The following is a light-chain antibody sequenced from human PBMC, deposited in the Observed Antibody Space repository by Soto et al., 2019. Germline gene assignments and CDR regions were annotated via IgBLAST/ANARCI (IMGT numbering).Light chain of an antibody. CDR3: NQYGSSPCGFFGLT. V-gene: IGKV3-20*01. Sequence: DMGVTQSPCTPPLSPGERATLSCTASQSVSSSYLAWYQQKPGQAPRLLLYVASSRATGIPDRFSGSGSGKDFTFTISRLEPEDFAVYYCNQYGSSPCGFFGLTFGHGTNVEI. J-gene: IGKJ1*01. CDR1: QSVSSSY. CDR2: VAS.